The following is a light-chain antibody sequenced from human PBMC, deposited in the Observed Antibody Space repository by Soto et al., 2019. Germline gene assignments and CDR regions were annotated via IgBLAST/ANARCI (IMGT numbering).Light chain of an antibody. CDR3: VQALQCPSS. CDR2: LGS. Sequence: DIVMTQSPLSLPVTPGEPASISCRSSQSLLHSNGHNYMDWYLQKPGQSLQLLISLGSNRASGGPRRFSGSGSGTDFTPEISRVEAEDGGVSYYVQALQCPSSIGQGTRLESK. V-gene: IGKV2-28*01. CDR1: QSLLHSNGHNY. J-gene: IGKJ5*01.